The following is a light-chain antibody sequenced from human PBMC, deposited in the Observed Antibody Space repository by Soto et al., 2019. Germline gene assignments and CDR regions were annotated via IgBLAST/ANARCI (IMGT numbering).Light chain of an antibody. V-gene: IGKV1-9*01. CDR2: AAS. J-gene: IGKJ4*01. CDR1: QGISSY. Sequence: IQLTQSPSSLSASVGDRVTITCRASQGISSYLAWYQQKPGKAPKLLIYAASTLQSGVPSRFSGSGSETDFTLTISRLQPEDFATYYCQQLNSYPPLTLGRGTKGDTK. CDR3: QQLNSYPPLT.